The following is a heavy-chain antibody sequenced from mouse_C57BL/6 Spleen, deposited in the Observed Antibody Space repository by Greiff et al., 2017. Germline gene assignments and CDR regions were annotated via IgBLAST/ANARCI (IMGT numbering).Heavy chain of an antibody. J-gene: IGHJ2*01. V-gene: IGHV1-15*01. CDR3: TRSYTTTTVVDYFDY. CDR2: IDPETGGT. D-gene: IGHD1-1*01. CDR1: GYTFTDYE. Sequence: QVQLQQSGAELVRPGASVTLSCKASGYTFTDYEMHWVKQTPVHGLEWIGAIDPETGGTAYNQKFKGKAILTADKSSSTAYMGLRSLTSEVSAVYYCTRSYTTTTVVDYFDYWGQGTTLTVSS.